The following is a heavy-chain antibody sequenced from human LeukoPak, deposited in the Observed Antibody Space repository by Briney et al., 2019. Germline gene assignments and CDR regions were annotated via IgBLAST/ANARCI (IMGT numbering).Heavy chain of an antibody. V-gene: IGHV1-69*13. J-gene: IGHJ4*02. CDR3: ARAPYSSGWYLGFVGWYFDY. CDR1: GGTFSSYA. Sequence: GASVNVSCKASGGTFSSYAISWVRQAPGQGLEWMGGIIPIFGTANYAQKFQGRVTITADESTSTAYMELSSLRSEDTAVYYCARAPYSSGWYLGFVGWYFDYWGQGTLVTVSS. D-gene: IGHD6-19*01. CDR2: IIPIFGTA.